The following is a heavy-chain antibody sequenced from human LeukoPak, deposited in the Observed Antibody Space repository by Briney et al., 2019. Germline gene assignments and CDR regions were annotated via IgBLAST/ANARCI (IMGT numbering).Heavy chain of an antibody. CDR2: ISADGYTT. J-gene: IGHJ4*02. CDR1: GLAFSAYK. Sequence: GGSMRLSCAASGLAFSAYKMHWVRQAPRKGLVWVSRISADGYTTDYADFVQGRFTASRDNTKNTWSLEMNSLRAEDTAVYYCVVGGSPGYWGQGTLVTVSS. CDR3: VVGGSPGY. D-gene: IGHD2-15*01. V-gene: IGHV3-74*01.